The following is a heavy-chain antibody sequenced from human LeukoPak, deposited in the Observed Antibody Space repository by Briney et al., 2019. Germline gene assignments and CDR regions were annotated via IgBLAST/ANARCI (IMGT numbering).Heavy chain of an antibody. D-gene: IGHD2-2*01. Sequence: SETLSLTCTVSGGSISSSYWSWIRQSPGKGLEWIGYFYDTVSTKYNPTLKRRVSISFDTSKNQVSLKLNSVTVVDTAVYYCARHGAFLTRGFCSSSNCYVDGLQTWGQGIMVTVSS. J-gene: IGHJ3*01. CDR1: GGSISSSY. CDR2: FYDTVST. CDR3: ARHGAFLTRGFCSSSNCYVDGLQT. V-gene: IGHV4-59*08.